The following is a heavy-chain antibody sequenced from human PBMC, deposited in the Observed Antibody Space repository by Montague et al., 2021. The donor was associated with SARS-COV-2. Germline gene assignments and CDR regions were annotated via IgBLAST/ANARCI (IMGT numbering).Heavy chain of an antibody. CDR1: GGSISSGSYY. Sequence: TLSLTCSVSGGSISSGSYYWSWIRQPPGKELEWIGHIYTTGRTNYNPSLKSRVTISVDTSKNHLSLRLSSVTAADTAAYYCASERSLDCGTGTYPGGFDIWGQGTKVTVSS. CDR2: IYTTGRT. V-gene: IGHV4-61*09. D-gene: IGHD3-10*01. J-gene: IGHJ3*02. CDR3: ASERSLDCGTGTYPGGFDI.